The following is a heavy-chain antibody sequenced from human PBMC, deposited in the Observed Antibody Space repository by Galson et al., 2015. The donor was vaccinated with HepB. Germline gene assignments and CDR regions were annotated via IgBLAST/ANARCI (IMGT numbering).Heavy chain of an antibody. Sequence: SVKVSCKASGYTFTSYGISWVRQAPGQGLEWMGWISAYDGNTNYAQKLQGRVTMTTDTSTSTAYMELRSLRSDDTAVYYCARVSPWVVVVAATFDYWGQGTLVTVSS. J-gene: IGHJ4*02. D-gene: IGHD2-15*01. V-gene: IGHV1-18*01. CDR2: ISAYDGNT. CDR3: ARVSPWVVVVAATFDY. CDR1: GYTFTSYG.